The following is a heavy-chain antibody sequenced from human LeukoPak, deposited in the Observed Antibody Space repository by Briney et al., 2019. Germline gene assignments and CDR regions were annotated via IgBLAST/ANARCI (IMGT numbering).Heavy chain of an antibody. CDR2: ISGSGGST. V-gene: IGHV3-23*01. D-gene: IGHD4/OR15-4a*01. Sequence: GGSLRLSCAASGFTFSSYAMSWVRQAPGKGLEWVSAISGSGGSTYYAASVKGRFTISRDNSKNTLYLQMNSLRAEDTAVYYCAKPLTTGKLAEYFQHWGQGTLVTVSS. CDR3: AKPLTTGKLAEYFQH. J-gene: IGHJ1*01. CDR1: GFTFSSYA.